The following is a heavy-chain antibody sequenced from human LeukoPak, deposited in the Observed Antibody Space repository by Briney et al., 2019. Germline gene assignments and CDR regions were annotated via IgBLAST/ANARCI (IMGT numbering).Heavy chain of an antibody. D-gene: IGHD1-7*01. CDR2: IIPIFGTA. CDR3: ARALPTWNFPPFDS. Sequence: ASVKVSCKASGGTFSSYAISWVRQAPGQGLEWMGGIIPIFGTANYAQKFQGRVTITTDESTSTAYMELSSLRSEDTAVYYCARALPTWNFPPFDSWGHGALVTVSS. CDR1: GGTFSSYA. V-gene: IGHV1-69*05. J-gene: IGHJ4*01.